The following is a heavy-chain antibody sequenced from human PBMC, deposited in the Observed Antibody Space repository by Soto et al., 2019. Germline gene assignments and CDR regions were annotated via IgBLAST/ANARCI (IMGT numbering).Heavy chain of an antibody. D-gene: IGHD6-19*01. J-gene: IGHJ4*02. CDR3: ARRGSGWSLFDY. V-gene: IGHV3-11*01. CDR2: ISGSGNTI. CDR1: GFTFSDYY. Sequence: QVQLVESGGALVKPGGSLRLSCAASGFTFSDYYMSWIRQAPGKGLEWFLHISGSGNTIYYADSVKGRFTISRDNAKNSRYLQMNSLRAEDTAVYYCARRGSGWSLFDYWGQGTLVSVSS.